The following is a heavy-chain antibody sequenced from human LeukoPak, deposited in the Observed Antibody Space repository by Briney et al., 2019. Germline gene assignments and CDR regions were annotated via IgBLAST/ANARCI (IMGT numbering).Heavy chain of an antibody. CDR3: ARVVRQWAGTGGYYYYMDV. CDR1: GYTFTGYY. D-gene: IGHD2-8*02. CDR2: INPNSGGT. J-gene: IGHJ6*03. V-gene: IGHV1-2*02. Sequence: ASVTVSCKASGYTFTGYYMHWVRQAPGQGLEWMGWINPNSGGTNYAQKFQGRVTMTRDTSISTAYMELSRLRSDGTAVYYCARVVRQWAGTGGYYYYMDVWGKGTTVTVSS.